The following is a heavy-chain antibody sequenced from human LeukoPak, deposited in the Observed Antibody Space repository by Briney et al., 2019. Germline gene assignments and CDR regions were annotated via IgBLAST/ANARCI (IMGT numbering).Heavy chain of an antibody. J-gene: IGHJ5*02. V-gene: IGHV1-18*01. D-gene: IGHD4-23*01. CDR2: ISAYNGNT. CDR3: ARDRSRGNSGGFWFDP. Sequence: GASVKVSCKASGYTFTSYGISWVRQAPGQGLEWMGWISAYNGNTNYAQKLQGRVTMTTDTSTSTAYMELRSLRSDDTAVYYCARDRSRGNSGGFWFDPWGQGTLVTVSS. CDR1: GYTFTSYG.